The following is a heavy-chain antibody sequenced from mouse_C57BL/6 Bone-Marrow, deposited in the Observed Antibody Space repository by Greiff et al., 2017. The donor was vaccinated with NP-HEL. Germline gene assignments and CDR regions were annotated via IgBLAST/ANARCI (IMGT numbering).Heavy chain of an antibody. D-gene: IGHD2-3*01. CDR3: ARDRTIYDGYCPFAY. CDR1: GFTFSSYA. J-gene: IGHJ3*01. V-gene: IGHV5-4*01. CDR2: ISDGGSYT. Sequence: EVKLQESGGGLVKPGGSLKLSCAASGFTFSSYAMSWVRQTPEKRLEWVATISDGGSYTYYPDNVKGRFTISRDTAKNNLYLQMSHLKSEDTAMYYCARDRTIYDGYCPFAYWGQVTLVTVSA.